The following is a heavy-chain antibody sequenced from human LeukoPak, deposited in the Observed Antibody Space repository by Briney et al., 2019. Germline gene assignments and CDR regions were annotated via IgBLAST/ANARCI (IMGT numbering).Heavy chain of an antibody. CDR1: GYTFTSYG. CDR3: ASAGVKKKVATGSDWFDP. CDR2: IIPILGIA. Sequence: ASVKVSCKASGYTFTSYGISWVRQAPGQGLEWMGRIIPILGIANYAQKFQGRVTITADKSTSTAYMELSSLRSEDTAVYYCASAGVKKKVATGSDWFDPWGQGTLVTVSS. J-gene: IGHJ5*02. V-gene: IGHV1-69*04. D-gene: IGHD5-12*01.